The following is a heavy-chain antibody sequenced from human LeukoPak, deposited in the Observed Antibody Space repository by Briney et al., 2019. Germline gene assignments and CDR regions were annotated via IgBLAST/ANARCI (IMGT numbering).Heavy chain of an antibody. D-gene: IGHD6-13*01. CDR1: GGSVHSGTYY. CDR3: ARGIATGGPYSYFYYMDV. V-gene: IGHV4-61*03. J-gene: IGHJ6*03. Sequence: SETLSLTCSVSGGSVHSGTYYWTWIRQAPGKGLTWIGYIYFNGHTNYNPSPGSRVTTSIDTFQNHFSLQLNSVTAADTAVYYCARGIATGGPYSYFYYMDVWGKGTTVTVSS. CDR2: IYFNGHT.